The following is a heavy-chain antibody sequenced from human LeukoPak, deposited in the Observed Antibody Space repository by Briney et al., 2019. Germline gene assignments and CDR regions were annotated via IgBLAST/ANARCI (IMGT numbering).Heavy chain of an antibody. CDR2: ISSSSSYI. V-gene: IGHV3-21*01. CDR3: ARELNGYGYYFFDY. D-gene: IGHD3-16*01. J-gene: IGHJ4*02. Sequence: GGSLRLSCAASGLRVSDYYMSWVRQAPGKGLEWVSSISSSSSYIYYADSVKGRFTISRDNAKNSLYLQMNGLGAEDTAVYYCARELNGYGYYFFDYWGPGTLVTVSS. CDR1: GLRVSDYY.